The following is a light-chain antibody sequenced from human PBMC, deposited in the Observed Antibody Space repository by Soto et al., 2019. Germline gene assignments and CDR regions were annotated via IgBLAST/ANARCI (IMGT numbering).Light chain of an antibody. CDR2: GAS. V-gene: IGKV3-20*01. CDR3: QQYGSSSWT. Sequence: EIVLTQSPGTLSLSPGERATLSCRASQSVSSSYLAWYQQKPGQAPRLLIYGASSRATGIPDRFSGSGSGTDFTLTISRLEPDDFGVYYCQQYGSSSWTFGQGTKVDIK. J-gene: IGKJ1*01. CDR1: QSVSSSY.